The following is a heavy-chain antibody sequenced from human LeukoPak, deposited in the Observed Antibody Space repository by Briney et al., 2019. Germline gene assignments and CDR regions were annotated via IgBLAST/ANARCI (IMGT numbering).Heavy chain of an antibody. CDR1: GVTLSNYA. V-gene: IGHV3-23*01. D-gene: IGHD2-15*01. Sequence: NPGGSLRLSCVASGVTLSNYAMSWARQAPGKGLEWVSGISSSGSGGNTYYADSVQGRFTISRDNSKSTLCLQMNSLRAEDTAVYYCAKQLGYCSDGSCYFPYWGQGTLVTVSS. CDR3: AKQLGYCSDGSCYFPY. CDR2: ISSSGSGGNT. J-gene: IGHJ4*02.